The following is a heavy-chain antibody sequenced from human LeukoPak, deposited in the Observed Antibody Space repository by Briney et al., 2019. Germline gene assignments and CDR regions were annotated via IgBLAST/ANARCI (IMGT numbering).Heavy chain of an antibody. CDR3: AKLQESATAY. V-gene: IGHV3-23*01. J-gene: IGHJ4*02. D-gene: IGHD2-15*01. CDR1: GFIFSSYA. Sequence: GGSLRLSCAASGFIFSSYAMIWVRQAPGKGLEWVSAISGSGAGTFYADSVKGRFTISRDNSKNTLYLQMNSLRADATAVYYCAKLQESATAYWGQGTLVTVSS. CDR2: ISGSGAGT.